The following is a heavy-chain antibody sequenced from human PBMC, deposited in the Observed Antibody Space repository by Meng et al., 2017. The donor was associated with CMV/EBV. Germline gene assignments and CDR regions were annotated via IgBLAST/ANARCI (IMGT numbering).Heavy chain of an antibody. V-gene: IGHV4-39*07. CDR3: AREPDHYNWNRNSAPNWFDP. J-gene: IGHJ5*02. CDR1: GGSISSSSYY. Sequence: GSLRLSCTVSGGSISSSSYYWGWIRQPPGKGLEWIGSIYYSGSTYYNPSLKSRVTISVDTSKNQFSLKLSSVTAADTAVYYCAREPDHYNWNRNSAPNWFDPWGQGTLVTVSS. CDR2: IYYSGST. D-gene: IGHD1-20*01.